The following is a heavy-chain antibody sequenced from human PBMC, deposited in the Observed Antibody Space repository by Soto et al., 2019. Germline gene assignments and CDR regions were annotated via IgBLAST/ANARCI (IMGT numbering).Heavy chain of an antibody. J-gene: IGHJ3*02. D-gene: IGHD2-15*01. CDR3: ATRVAATDDAFDI. V-gene: IGHV1-8*01. Sequence: ASVKVSCKASGYTFTSYDISWVRQATGQGLEWMGLMNPNSGNTSYAQKFQGRVTMTRNTSTSTVYMELSSLRSEDTAVYYCATRVAATDDAFDIWGQGTMVTVSS. CDR2: MNPNSGNT. CDR1: GYTFTSYD.